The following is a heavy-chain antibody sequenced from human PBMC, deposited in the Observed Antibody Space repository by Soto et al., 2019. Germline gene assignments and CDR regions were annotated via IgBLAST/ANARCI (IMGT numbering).Heavy chain of an antibody. CDR2: IIPMFGTA. Sequence: QVQLVQSGAEVKKPESSVKVSCKAPGGTFSTYAISWVRQASGQGLEWMGGIIPMFGTANYAQRFQDRVTITADESTNTVYMELSSLRSEDTAVYFSASGIQLWLRRINNGYSGWGQGTLVTVSS. V-gene: IGHV1-69*12. D-gene: IGHD5-18*01. J-gene: IGHJ4*02. CDR3: ASGIQLWLRRINNGYSG. CDR1: GGTFSTYA.